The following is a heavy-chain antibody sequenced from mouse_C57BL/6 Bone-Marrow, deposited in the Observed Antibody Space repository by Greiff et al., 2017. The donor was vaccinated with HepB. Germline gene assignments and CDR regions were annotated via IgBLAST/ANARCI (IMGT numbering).Heavy chain of an antibody. CDR2: INYDGSST. D-gene: IGHD1-1*01. V-gene: IGHV5-16*01. J-gene: IGHJ1*03. CDR3: ARDPYYYGRYFDV. CDR1: GFTFSDYY. Sequence: EVMLVESEGGLVQPGSSMKLSCTASGFTFSDYYMAWVRQVPEKGLEWVANINYDGSSTYYLDSLKSRFIISRDNAKNILYLQMSSLKSEDTATYYCARDPYYYGRYFDVWGTGTTVTVSS.